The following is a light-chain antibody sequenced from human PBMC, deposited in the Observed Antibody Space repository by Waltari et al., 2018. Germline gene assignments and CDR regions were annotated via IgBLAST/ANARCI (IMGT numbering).Light chain of an antibody. CDR2: EGV. J-gene: IGLJ1*01. Sequence: QSALTQPASASGSPGQSITISCTGTRSDVGGYNLVSWYQQHPNKPPTLIIYEGVKRPLGVSNRFSGSKSGNTASLTISGLQAEDEADYYCCSYAGGSTFVFGTGTEVTVL. CDR3: CSYAGGSTFV. CDR1: RSDVGGYNL. V-gene: IGLV2-23*03.